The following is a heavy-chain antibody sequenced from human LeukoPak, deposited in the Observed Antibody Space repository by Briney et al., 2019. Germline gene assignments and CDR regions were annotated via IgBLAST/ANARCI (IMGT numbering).Heavy chain of an antibody. CDR2: ISSSSTYI. CDR3: ARDALGAAATDSY. Sequence: KPGGSLGLSCAASGFTFSDYYMSWVRQAPGKGLEWVSSISSSSTYIYYADSVKGRVTISRDNAKNSLYLQMNSLRAEDTAVYYCARDALGAAATDSYWGQGTLVTVSS. V-gene: IGHV3-11*06. J-gene: IGHJ4*02. D-gene: IGHD6-13*01. CDR1: GFTFSDYY.